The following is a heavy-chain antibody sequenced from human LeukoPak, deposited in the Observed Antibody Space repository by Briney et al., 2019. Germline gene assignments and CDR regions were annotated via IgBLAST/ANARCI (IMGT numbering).Heavy chain of an antibody. J-gene: IGHJ4*02. CDR1: GFTFRRFW. CDR3: ARLDFWSVYLDY. CDR2: IQADGSEN. V-gene: IGHV3-7*05. D-gene: IGHD3-3*01. Sequence: PGGSLRLSCAASGFTFRRFWMSWVRQSPGKGLEWVANIQADGSENYYVDAVKGRFTISRDNAKNSLYLQMNSLRAEDTAVYYCARLDFWSVYLDYWGQGTPVTVSS.